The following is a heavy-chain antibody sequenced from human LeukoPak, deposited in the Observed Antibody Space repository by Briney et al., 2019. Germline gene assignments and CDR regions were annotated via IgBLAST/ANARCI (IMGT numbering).Heavy chain of an antibody. CDR1: GYTFTGYY. V-gene: IGHV1-2*02. CDR3: ARIVGGYCSGGSCYWPNDAFDI. J-gene: IGHJ3*02. CDR2: INPNSGGT. D-gene: IGHD2-15*01. Sequence: ASVEVSYKASGYTFTGYYMHWVRQAPGQGLEWMGWINPNSGGTNYAQKFQGRVTMTRDTSISTAYMELSRLRSDDTAVYYCARIVGGYCSGGSCYWPNDAFDIWGQGTMVTVSS.